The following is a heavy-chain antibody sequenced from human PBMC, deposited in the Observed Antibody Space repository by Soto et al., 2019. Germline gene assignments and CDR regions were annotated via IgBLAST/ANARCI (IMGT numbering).Heavy chain of an antibody. CDR2: ISTCSTYI. V-gene: IGHV3-21*01. CDR1: GFTFSSYS. Sequence: GSLRLSCAASGFTFSSYSMNWVRQAPGKGLEWVSSISTCSTYIYYADSVKGRFTVSRDNAKNSLYLQINSLRDEDTAVYYCARGSIVATSLTPFDYWGQGTQVTVYS. D-gene: IGHD5-12*01. CDR3: ARGSIVATSLTPFDY. J-gene: IGHJ4*02.